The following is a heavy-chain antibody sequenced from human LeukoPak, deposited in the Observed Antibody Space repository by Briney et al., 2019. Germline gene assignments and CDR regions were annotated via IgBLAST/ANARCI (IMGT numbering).Heavy chain of an antibody. J-gene: IGHJ5*02. V-gene: IGHV1-2*02. Sequence: ASVKVSCKASGYTFTGYYMHWVRQAPGQGLEWMGWINPNSGGTNYARKFQGRVTMTRDTSISTAYMELSRLRSDDTAVYYCARVRVAPARQFDPWGQGTLVTVSS. D-gene: IGHD6-6*01. CDR2: INPNSGGT. CDR1: GYTFTGYY. CDR3: ARVRVAPARQFDP.